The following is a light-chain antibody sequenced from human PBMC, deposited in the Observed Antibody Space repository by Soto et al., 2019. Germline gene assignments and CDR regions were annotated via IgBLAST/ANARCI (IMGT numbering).Light chain of an antibody. V-gene: IGKV1-39*01. Sequence: DIQMTQSPSSLSASVGDRVTITCRASQSISSYLNWYQQKPGKAPKLLIYAASSLQSGVPSRFSGSGSGTDFTLTISSLQPEDFATYYCQQSYSTPTWMFAQGTKV. CDR3: QQSYSTPTWM. J-gene: IGKJ1*01. CDR2: AAS. CDR1: QSISSY.